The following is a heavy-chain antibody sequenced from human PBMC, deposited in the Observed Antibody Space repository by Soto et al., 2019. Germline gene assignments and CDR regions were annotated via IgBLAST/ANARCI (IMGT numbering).Heavy chain of an antibody. CDR1: GGSISSYY. V-gene: IGHV4-59*01. J-gene: IGHJ6*02. CDR2: IYYSGST. CDR3: ARARIPAVLDVMDV. D-gene: IGHD2-21*01. Sequence: SETLSLTCTVSGGSISSYYWSWIRQPPGKGLEWIGYIYYSGSTNYNPSLKSRVTISVDTSKNQFSLKLSSVTAADTAVYYCARARIPAVLDVMDVWGQGTTVTVSS.